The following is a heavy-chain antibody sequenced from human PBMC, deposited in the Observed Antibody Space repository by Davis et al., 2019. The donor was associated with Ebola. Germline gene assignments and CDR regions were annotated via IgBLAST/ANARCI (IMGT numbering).Heavy chain of an antibody. D-gene: IGHD4-23*01. CDR3: AKDRGLRWYISGRDYYYGMDV. J-gene: IGHJ6*02. CDR2: ISSSSSTI. Sequence: PGGSLRLSCAASGFTFSNAWMSWVRQAPGKGLEWVSYISSSSSTIYYADSVKGRFTISRDNSKNTLYLQMNSLRAEDTAVYYCAKDRGLRWYISGRDYYYGMDVWGQGTTVTVSS. CDR1: GFTFSNAW. V-gene: IGHV3-48*01.